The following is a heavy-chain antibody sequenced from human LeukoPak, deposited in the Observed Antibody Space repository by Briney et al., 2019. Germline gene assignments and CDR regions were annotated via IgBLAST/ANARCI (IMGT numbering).Heavy chain of an antibody. Sequence: GGSLRLSCAASGFTFSSYAITWVRQAPGKGLEWASSIRSTGDSTFYADSVKGQFTISRDNSKNTVYLLMNSLRTEDTAVYYCAKFGGYPGDYWGQGTLVTVSS. CDR1: GFTFSSYA. J-gene: IGHJ4*02. CDR3: AKFGGYPGDY. D-gene: IGHD3-16*01. V-gene: IGHV3-23*01. CDR2: IRSTGDST.